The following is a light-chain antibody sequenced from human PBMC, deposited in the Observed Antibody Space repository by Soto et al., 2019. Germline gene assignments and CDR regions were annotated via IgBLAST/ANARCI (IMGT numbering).Light chain of an antibody. Sequence: DIQMTQSPSTLSASVGDRVTITCRASQSISSWLAWYQQKPGKAPKLLIYDASSLESGVPSRFSGSGSGTEFTLIISSLQPDDFATYYFQQYNSYSITFDQVTRLEIK. J-gene: IGKJ5*01. CDR3: QQYNSYSIT. V-gene: IGKV1-5*01. CDR1: QSISSW. CDR2: DAS.